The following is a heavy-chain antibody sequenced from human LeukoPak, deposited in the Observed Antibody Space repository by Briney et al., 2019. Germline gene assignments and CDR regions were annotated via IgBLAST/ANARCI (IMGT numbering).Heavy chain of an antibody. CDR3: VRDRFRMDV. J-gene: IGHJ6*03. CDR1: GFTFSSYI. CDR2: ISSSSSYI. Sequence: GGPLRLSCAASGFTFSSYIMNWVRQAPGKGLEWVSSISSSSSYIYYADSMKGRFTISRDNAKNSLYLQMNSLTAEDTAVYFCVRDRFRMDVWGKGTTVIVSS. D-gene: IGHD3-10*01. V-gene: IGHV3-21*01.